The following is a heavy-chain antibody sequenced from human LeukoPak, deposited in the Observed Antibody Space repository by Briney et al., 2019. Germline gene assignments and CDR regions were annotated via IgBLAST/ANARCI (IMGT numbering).Heavy chain of an antibody. CDR1: GFTFSSYW. Sequence: QPGGSLRLSCAASGFTFSSYWMHWVRQAPGKGLEWVAVISYDGSNKYYADSVKGRFTISRDNSKNTLYLQMNSLRAEDTAVYYCARGRGVAQLYYFDYWGQGTLVTVSS. D-gene: IGHD3-3*01. J-gene: IGHJ4*02. CDR3: ARGRGVAQLYYFDY. CDR2: ISYDGSNK. V-gene: IGHV3-30*03.